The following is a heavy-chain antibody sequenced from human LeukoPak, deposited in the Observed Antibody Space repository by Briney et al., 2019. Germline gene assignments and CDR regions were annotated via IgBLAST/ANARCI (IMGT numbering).Heavy chain of an antibody. CDR3: ARAYYYGSGSYRAFDY. CDR1: GYSFTSYW. Sequence: NLGESLKISCKGSGYSFTSYWIGWVRQMPGKGLEWMGIIYPGDSDTRYSPSFQGQVTISADKSISTAYLQWSSLKASDTAMYYCARAYYYGSGSYRAFDYWGQGTLVTVSS. CDR2: IYPGDSDT. J-gene: IGHJ4*02. V-gene: IGHV5-51*01. D-gene: IGHD3-10*01.